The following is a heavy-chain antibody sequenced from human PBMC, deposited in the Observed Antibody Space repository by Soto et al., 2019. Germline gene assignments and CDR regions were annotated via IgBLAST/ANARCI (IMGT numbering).Heavy chain of an antibody. D-gene: IGHD4-17*01. V-gene: IGHV4-39*01. CDR1: GGSISSSSYY. Sequence: QLQLQESGPGLVKPSETLSLTCTVSGGSISSSSYYWGWIRQPPGKGLEWIGSIYYSGSTYYNPSLKSRVTISVDTSKHQFSLKLSSVTAADTAVYYCARHSDYGDYIEPYYFDYWGQGTLVTVSS. CDR3: ARHSDYGDYIEPYYFDY. CDR2: IYYSGST. J-gene: IGHJ4*02.